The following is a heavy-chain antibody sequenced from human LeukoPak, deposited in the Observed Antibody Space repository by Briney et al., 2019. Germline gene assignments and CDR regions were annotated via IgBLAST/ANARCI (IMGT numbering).Heavy chain of an antibody. Sequence: PGGSLRLSCAASGFTFGSYGVHWVRQAPGKGLEWVAVISFDERNKYYADSVKGRFTISRDNSKNMLWLQMNSLRAEDTAVYYCSKDAHTVTALDFWGQGSLVTVSS. CDR1: GFTFGSYG. J-gene: IGHJ4*02. D-gene: IGHD4-17*01. CDR3: SKDAHTVTALDF. CDR2: ISFDERNK. V-gene: IGHV3-30*18.